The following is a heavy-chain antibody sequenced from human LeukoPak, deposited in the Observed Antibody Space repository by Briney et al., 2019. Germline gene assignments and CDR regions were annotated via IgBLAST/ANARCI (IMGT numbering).Heavy chain of an antibody. CDR1: DYSISSSYY. V-gene: IGHV4-38-2*02. D-gene: IGHD3-22*01. CDR2: IYHSGST. Sequence: PSETLSLTCTVSDYSISSSYYWGWIRQPPGKGLEWFGIIYHSGSTYYNPSLKSRVTISVDTSKNQFSLKLSSVTAADTAVYYCARERRITMIVVTFDYWGQGTLVTVSS. CDR3: ARERRITMIVVTFDY. J-gene: IGHJ4*02.